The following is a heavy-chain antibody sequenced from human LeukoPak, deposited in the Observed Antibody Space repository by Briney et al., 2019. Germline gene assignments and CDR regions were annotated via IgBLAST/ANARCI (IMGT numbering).Heavy chain of an antibody. J-gene: IGHJ4*02. CDR3: ARYARLSAGGSYYQGDYYFDY. CDR2: IYYSGTT. Sequence: RPSETLSLTCTVSGYSISSGYYWGWIRQPPGKGLEWIGSIYYSGTTYYNPSLKSRVTISVDTSKNQFSLKLSSVTAADTAVYYCARYARLSAGGSYYQGDYYFDYWGQGTLVTVSS. V-gene: IGHV4-38-2*02. CDR1: GYSISSGYY. D-gene: IGHD1-26*01.